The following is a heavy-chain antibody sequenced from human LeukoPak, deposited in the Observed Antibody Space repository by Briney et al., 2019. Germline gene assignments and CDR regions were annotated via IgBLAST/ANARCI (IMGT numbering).Heavy chain of an antibody. J-gene: IGHJ4*02. V-gene: IGHV4-34*01. CDR3: ARGRVLERLRPFDY. Sequence: PSETLSLTCAVYGGSFSGYYWSWIRQPPGKGLEWVGEINHSGSTNYNPSLKSRVTISVDTSKNQFSLKLSSVTAADTAVYYCARGRVLERLRPFDYWGQGTLVTVSS. CDR2: INHSGST. CDR1: GGSFSGYY. D-gene: IGHD1-1*01.